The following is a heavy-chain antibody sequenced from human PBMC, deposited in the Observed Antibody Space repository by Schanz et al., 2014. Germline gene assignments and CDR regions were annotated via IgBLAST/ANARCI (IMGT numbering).Heavy chain of an antibody. J-gene: IGHJ3*01. Sequence: EVRLVESGGGLVRPGASLRLPCTAFGFSFRSHAMSWVRQAPGRGLEWISSMYINSGSTQYADSVKGRFIISRDSSKNTLCLQMNSLRAEDTAVYFCARDGGRDGYNLAFDVWGQGTLVTVSS. CDR1: GFSFRSHA. V-gene: IGHV3-23*04. CDR2: MYINSGST. D-gene: IGHD5-12*01. CDR3: ARDGGRDGYNLAFDV.